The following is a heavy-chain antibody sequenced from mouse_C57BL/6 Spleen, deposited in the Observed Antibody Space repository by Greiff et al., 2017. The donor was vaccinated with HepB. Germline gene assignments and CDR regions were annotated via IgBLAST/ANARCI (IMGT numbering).Heavy chain of an antibody. CDR2: INPNNGGT. V-gene: IGHV1-26*01. CDR3: GSAYGSSSAWFAY. CDR1: GYTFTDYY. Sequence: EVQLQQSGPELVKPGASVKISCKASGYTFTDYYMNWVKQSHGKSLEWIGDINPNNGGTSYNQKFKGKATLTVDKSSSTAYMELRSLTSEDSAVYYCGSAYGSSSAWFAYWGQGTLVTVSA. D-gene: IGHD1-1*01. J-gene: IGHJ3*01.